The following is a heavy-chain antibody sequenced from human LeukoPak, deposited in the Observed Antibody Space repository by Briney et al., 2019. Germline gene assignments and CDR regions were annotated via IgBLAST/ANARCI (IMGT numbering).Heavy chain of an antibody. CDR3: ARGGAGATLYYYYMDV. J-gene: IGHJ6*03. D-gene: IGHD3-10*01. Sequence: PGGSLRLSCAASGFTFSSYSMNWVRQAPGKGLEWVSSISSSSSYIYYADSVKGRFTISRDNAKNSLYLQMNSLRAEDTAVYYCARGGAGATLYYYYMDVWGEGTTVTVSS. CDR2: ISSSSSYI. V-gene: IGHV3-21*01. CDR1: GFTFSSYS.